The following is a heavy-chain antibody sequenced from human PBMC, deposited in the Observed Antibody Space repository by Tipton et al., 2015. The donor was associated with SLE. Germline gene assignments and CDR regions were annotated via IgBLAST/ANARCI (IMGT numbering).Heavy chain of an antibody. Sequence: TLSLTCTVSGGSISSYYWSWIRQPPGKGLEWIGYIYYSGSTNYNPSLKSRVTISVDTPKNQFSLKLSSVTAADTAVYYCARHGRIAARDWYFDLWGRGTPVTVSS. D-gene: IGHD6-6*01. V-gene: IGHV4-59*08. CDR3: ARHGRIAARDWYFDL. CDR2: IYYSGST. J-gene: IGHJ2*01. CDR1: GGSISSYY.